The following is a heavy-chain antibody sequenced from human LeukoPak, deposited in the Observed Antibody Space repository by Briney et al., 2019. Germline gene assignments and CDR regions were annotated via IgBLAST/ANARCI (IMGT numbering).Heavy chain of an antibody. V-gene: IGHV3-48*02. Sequence: PGGSLRLSCAASGFTFSSYWMSWVRQAPGKGLEWVSYISSSSSTIYYADSVKGRFTISRDNAKNSLYLQMNSLRDEDTAVYYCARDLRRYGDSAEYFQHWGQGTLVTVSS. J-gene: IGHJ1*01. CDR2: ISSSSSTI. D-gene: IGHD4-17*01. CDR3: ARDLRRYGDSAEYFQH. CDR1: GFTFSSYW.